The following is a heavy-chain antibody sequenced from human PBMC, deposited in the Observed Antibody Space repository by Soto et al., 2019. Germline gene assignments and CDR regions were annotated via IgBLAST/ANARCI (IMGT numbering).Heavy chain of an antibody. V-gene: IGHV3-30-3*01. J-gene: IGHJ4*02. CDR1: GFTFSSYA. Sequence: GGSLRLSCAASGFTFSSYAMHWVRQAPGKGLEWVALISYDGSDKDYAASVKGRFTISRDDSKNIAYLQMNSLKTEDTAVYYCGHDRSGYNYHFDSWGQGTLVTVSS. CDR3: GHDRSGYNYHFDS. D-gene: IGHD3-22*01. CDR2: ISYDGSDK.